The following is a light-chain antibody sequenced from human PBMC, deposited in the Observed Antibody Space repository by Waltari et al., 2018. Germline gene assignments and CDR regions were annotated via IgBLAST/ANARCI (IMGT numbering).Light chain of an antibody. CDR3: AAWDARLNACV. Sequence: QSVLTQPPSVSEAPGQRVTISCSGSSSNIGNNAVHWYQQLPGKAPKLLIYYDDMLSSGVSDRFSGSKSGRSATLAISGLQSEDEADYYCAAWDARLNACVFGTGTKVTVL. V-gene: IGLV1-36*01. CDR2: YDD. CDR1: SSNIGNNA. J-gene: IGLJ1*01.